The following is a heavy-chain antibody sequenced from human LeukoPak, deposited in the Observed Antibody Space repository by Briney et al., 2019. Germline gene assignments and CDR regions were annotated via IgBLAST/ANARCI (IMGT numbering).Heavy chain of an antibody. D-gene: IGHD2-2*01. V-gene: IGHV3-11*01. Sequence: GGSLRLSCAASGLTFSDYYMSWIRQAPGKGLEWVSYISSSGSTIYYADSVKGRFTISRDNAKNSLYLQMNSLRAEDTAVYYCARDLSEYCSSTSCYFPWFDPWGQGTLVTVSS. J-gene: IGHJ5*02. CDR1: GLTFSDYY. CDR2: ISSSGSTI. CDR3: ARDLSEYCSSTSCYFPWFDP.